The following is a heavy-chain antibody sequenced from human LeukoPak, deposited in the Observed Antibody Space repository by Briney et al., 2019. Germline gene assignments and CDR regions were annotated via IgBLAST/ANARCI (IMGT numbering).Heavy chain of an antibody. CDR3: ARGSGTMVVTPLFH. CDR2: ISSSSSYI. CDR1: GFTFSSYS. V-gene: IGHV3-21*01. J-gene: IGHJ4*02. Sequence: GGSLRLSCAASGFTFSSYSMNWVRQAPGKGLEWVSSISSSSSYIYYADSVKGRFTISRDNAKNSLYPQMNSLRAEDTAVYYCARGSGTMVVTPLFHWGQGTLVTVSS. D-gene: IGHD4-23*01.